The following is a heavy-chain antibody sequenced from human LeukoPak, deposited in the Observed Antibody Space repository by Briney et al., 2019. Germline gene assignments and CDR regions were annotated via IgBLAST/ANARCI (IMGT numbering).Heavy chain of an antibody. J-gene: IGHJ4*02. CDR2: SSAYNGNK. D-gene: IGHD3-10*01. CDR1: GYTFTSYG. CDR3: ARGVVPAMVRGSYQAPFDY. Sequence: SVNVSCKASGYTFTSYGISWVRQAPGHGLEWEGWSSAYNGNKSHAQRIQGRVPMATETSTNTGYMEMRSLRSDDAAVYSCARGVVPAMVRGSYQAPFDYWGQGTLVTVSS. V-gene: IGHV1-18*01.